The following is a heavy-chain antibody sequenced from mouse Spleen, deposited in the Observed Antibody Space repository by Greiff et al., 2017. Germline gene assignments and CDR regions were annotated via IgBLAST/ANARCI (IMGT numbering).Heavy chain of an antibody. CDR2: ISSGGGNT. J-gene: IGHJ4*01. CDR1: GFTFSSYT. Sequence: EVKVVESGGGLVKPGGSLKLSCAASGFTFSSYTMSWVRQTPAKRLEWVATISSGGGNTYYPDSVKGRFTISRDNARNTLYLQMSSLRSEDTAMYYCARDDGYYGEYAMDYWGQGTSVTVSS. CDR3: ARDDGYYGEYAMDY. D-gene: IGHD2-3*01. V-gene: IGHV5-9*04.